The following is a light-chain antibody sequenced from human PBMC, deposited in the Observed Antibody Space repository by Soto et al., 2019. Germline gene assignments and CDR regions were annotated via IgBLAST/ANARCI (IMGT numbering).Light chain of an antibody. V-gene: IGKV2-28*01. J-gene: IGKJ1*01. CDR2: LGS. CDR1: QSLLHSNGYNY. Sequence: DIVMTQSPLSLPVTPGEPASISCRSSQSLLHSNGYNYLDWYLQKQGQSPQLXIYLGSNRDSGVPDRFSGSGAGTDCTRKISRVETEDVGVDYCVQTIHWTWTFGQGTKVDIK. CDR3: VQTIHWTWT.